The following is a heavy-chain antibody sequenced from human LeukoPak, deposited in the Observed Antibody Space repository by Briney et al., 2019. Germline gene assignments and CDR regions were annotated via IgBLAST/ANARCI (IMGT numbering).Heavy chain of an antibody. J-gene: IGHJ3*02. CDR2: INAGNGNT. CDR3: ARDIVVVTAIRWGDAFDI. V-gene: IGHV1-3*01. CDR1: GYTFTSYA. Sequence: ASVKVSCKASGYTFTSYAMHWVRQAPGQRLEWMGWINAGNGNTKYSQKFQGRVTITRDTSASTAYMELSSLRSEDTAVYYCARDIVVVTAIRWGDAFDIWGQGTMVTVSS. D-gene: IGHD2-21*02.